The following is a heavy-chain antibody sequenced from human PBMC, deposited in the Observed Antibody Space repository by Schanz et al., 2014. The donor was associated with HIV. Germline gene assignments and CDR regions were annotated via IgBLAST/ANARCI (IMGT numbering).Heavy chain of an antibody. Sequence: RLVESGGGVVQPGRSLRLSCAASGFTFSSYAMSWVRQAPGKGLEWVSSITGGGGNRYYVDSVKGRFTISRDNSKNTLYLQMNSLRAEDTAMYYCANSGYCTSGVCYTRGDGMDVWGQGTTVIVSS. CDR1: GFTFSSYA. CDR3: ANSGYCTSGVCYTRGDGMDV. V-gene: IGHV3-23*04. CDR2: ITGGGGNR. D-gene: IGHD2-8*01. J-gene: IGHJ6*02.